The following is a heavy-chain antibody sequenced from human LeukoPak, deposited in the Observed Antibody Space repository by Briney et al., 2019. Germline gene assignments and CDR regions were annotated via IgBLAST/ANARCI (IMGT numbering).Heavy chain of an antibody. D-gene: IGHD3-10*01. CDR1: GFTFSSYS. CDR2: IWYDGSNK. Sequence: GGSLRLSCAASGFTFSSYSMNWVRQAPGKGLEWVAVIWYDGSNKYYADSVKGRFTISRDNSKNTLYLQMDSLRAEDTAVYCCARGGYGSVLDAFDIWGQGTMVTVSS. J-gene: IGHJ3*02. CDR3: ARGGYGSVLDAFDI. V-gene: IGHV3-33*08.